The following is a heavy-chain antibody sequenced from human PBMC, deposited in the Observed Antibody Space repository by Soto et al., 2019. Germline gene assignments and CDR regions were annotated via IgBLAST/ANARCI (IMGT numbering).Heavy chain of an antibody. CDR2: INAGNGNT. CDR3: ARLGPVDTAMVQARGAGWFDY. V-gene: IGHV1-3*01. Sequence: QVQLVQSGAEVKKPGASVKVSCKASGYTFTSYAMHWVRQAPGQRLEWMGWINAGNGNTKYSQKFQGRATITRDTSASTAYMELSSLRSEDTAVYYCARLGPVDTAMVQARGAGWFDYWGQGTLVTVSS. D-gene: IGHD5-18*01. J-gene: IGHJ4*02. CDR1: GYTFTSYA.